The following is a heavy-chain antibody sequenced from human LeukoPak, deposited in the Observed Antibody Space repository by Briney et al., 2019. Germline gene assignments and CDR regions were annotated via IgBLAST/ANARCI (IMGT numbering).Heavy chain of an antibody. V-gene: IGHV1-18*01. D-gene: IGHD6-13*01. CDR1: GYTFTSYG. CDR2: ISAYNGNT. CDR3: ARTHSSSWYYSHFDY. Sequence: PGASVKVSCKASGYTFTSYGISWVRQAPGQGLEWMGWISAYNGNTNYAQKLQGRVTMTTDISTSTAYMELRSLRSDDTAVYYCARTHSSSWYYSHFDYWGQGTLVTVSS. J-gene: IGHJ4*02.